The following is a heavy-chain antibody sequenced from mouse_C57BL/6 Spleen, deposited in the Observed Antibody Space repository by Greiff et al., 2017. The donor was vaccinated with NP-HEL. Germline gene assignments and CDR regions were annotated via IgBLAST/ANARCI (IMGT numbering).Heavy chain of an antibody. D-gene: IGHD1-1*01. CDR1: GYSITSGYY. CDR3: AILITTPWFAY. CDR2: ISYDGSN. V-gene: IGHV3-6*01. J-gene: IGHJ3*01. Sequence: EVKLVESGPGLVKPSQSLSLTCSVTGYSITSGYYWNWIRQFPGSKLEWMGYISYDGSNNYNPSLKNRISITRDTSKNQFFLKLNSVTTEDTATYYCAILITTPWFAYWGQGTLVTVSA.